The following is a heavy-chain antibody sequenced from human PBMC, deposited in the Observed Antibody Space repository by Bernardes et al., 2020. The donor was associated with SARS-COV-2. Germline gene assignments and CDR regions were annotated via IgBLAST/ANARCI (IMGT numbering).Heavy chain of an antibody. CDR2: INPEDDYT. V-gene: IGHV1-2*02. Sequence: ASVKVSCKASGYRLSDFYIHWLRQAPGKGLEWMGWINPEDDYTQYAPKFQGRVTMTSYTAADTVYLELTTLTSDDAAVYFCARARNALHLWGQGTTVT. J-gene: IGHJ6*02. D-gene: IGHD2-2*01. CDR1: GYRLSDFY. CDR3: ARARNALHL.